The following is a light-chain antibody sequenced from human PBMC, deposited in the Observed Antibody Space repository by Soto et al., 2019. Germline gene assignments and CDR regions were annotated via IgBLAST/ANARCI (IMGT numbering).Light chain of an antibody. V-gene: IGKV3D-20*01. J-gene: IGKJ1*01. CDR2: DAS. Sequence: EVVLTQSPATLSLSPGERATLSCRASQSVSSTYLAWYQQQPGLAPRLLIYDASSRATGIPDRFSGSGSGTDFTLTISRLEPEDFAVYYRQQYGSSPWTFGQGTKVDIK. CDR1: QSVSSTY. CDR3: QQYGSSPWT.